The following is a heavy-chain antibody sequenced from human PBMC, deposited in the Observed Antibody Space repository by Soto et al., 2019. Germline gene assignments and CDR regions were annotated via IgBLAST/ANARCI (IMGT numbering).Heavy chain of an antibody. CDR2: ISYDGSNK. CDR3: ARGPSLDGDYLDY. J-gene: IGHJ4*02. CDR1: GFTFSSYA. V-gene: IGHV3-30-3*01. D-gene: IGHD4-17*01. Sequence: GGSLRLSCAASGFTFSSYAMHWVRQAPGKGLEWVAVISYDGSNKYYADSVKGRFTISRDNSKNTLYLQMNSLRAEDTAVYYCARGPSLDGDYLDYWGQGTLVTVSS.